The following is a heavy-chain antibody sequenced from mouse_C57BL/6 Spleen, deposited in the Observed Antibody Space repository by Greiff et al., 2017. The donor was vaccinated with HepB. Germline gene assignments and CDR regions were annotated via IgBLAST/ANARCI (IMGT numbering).Heavy chain of an antibody. Sequence: EVNVVESGGDLVKPGGSLKLSCAASGFTFSSYGMSWVRQTPDKRLEWVATISSGGSYTYYPDSVKGRFTISRDNAKNTLYLQMSSLKSEDTAMYYCARHTGGTYYFDYWGQGTTLTVSS. CDR2: ISSGGSYT. D-gene: IGHD1-1*01. J-gene: IGHJ2*01. CDR1: GFTFSSYG. V-gene: IGHV5-6*01. CDR3: ARHTGGTYYFDY.